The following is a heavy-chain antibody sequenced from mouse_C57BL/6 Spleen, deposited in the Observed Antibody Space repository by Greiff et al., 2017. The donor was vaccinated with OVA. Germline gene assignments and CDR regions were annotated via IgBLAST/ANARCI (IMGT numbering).Heavy chain of an antibody. D-gene: IGHD2-1*01. CDR1: GYTFISYW. Sequence: QVQLQQPGAELVRPGSSVKLSCKASGYTFISYWMDWVKQRPGQGLEWIGNIYPSDSETHYNQKFKDKATLTVDKSSSTAYMQLSSLTSEDSAVYYCARRALYGNYLYFDYWGQGTTLTVSS. V-gene: IGHV1-61*01. CDR2: IYPSDSET. CDR3: ARRALYGNYLYFDY. J-gene: IGHJ2*01.